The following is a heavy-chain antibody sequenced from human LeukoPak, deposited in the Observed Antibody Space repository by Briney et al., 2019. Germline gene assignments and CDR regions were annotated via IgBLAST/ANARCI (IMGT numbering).Heavy chain of an antibody. D-gene: IGHD3-22*01. CDR1: GGSISSSSYY. CDR2: IYYSGST. J-gene: IGHJ5*02. V-gene: IGHV4-39*02. CDR3: AREKIGYYDSSGRGWFDP. Sequence: SETLSLTCAVSGGSISSSSYYWGWIRQPPGKGLEWIGSIYYSGSTYYNPSLKGRVTISVDTSKNQFSLKLSSVTAADTAVYYCAREKIGYYDSSGRGWFDPWGQGTLLTVSS.